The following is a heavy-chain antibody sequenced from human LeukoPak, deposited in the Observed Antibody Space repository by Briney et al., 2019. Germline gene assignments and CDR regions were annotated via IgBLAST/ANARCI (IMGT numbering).Heavy chain of an antibody. Sequence: GSLRLTCAASGFTFSSFDMHWVRQPTGQGLEWVSTIGTASDTYYPGSVEGRFTLSRDNAKNSLYLQMNSLTAGDTAVYYCARGPPRGKYYYMDVWGKGTTVTVSS. CDR3: ARGPPRGKYYYMDV. D-gene: IGHD1-1*01. J-gene: IGHJ6*03. V-gene: IGHV3-13*01. CDR1: GFTFSSFD. CDR2: IGTASDT.